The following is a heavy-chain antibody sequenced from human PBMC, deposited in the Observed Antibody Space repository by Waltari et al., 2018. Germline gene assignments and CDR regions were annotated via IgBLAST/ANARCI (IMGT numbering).Heavy chain of an antibody. CDR1: GGSFSGYY. CDR2: INHSGST. Sequence: QVQLQQWGAGLLKPSATLSLTCAVYGGSFSGYYWRWIRQPPGKGLEWIGEINHSGSTNYNPSLKSRVTISVDTSKNQFSLKLSSVTAADTAVYYCARDPPMVPAQGGYGMDVWGQGTTVTVSS. V-gene: IGHV4-34*01. J-gene: IGHJ6*02. D-gene: IGHD2-2*01. CDR3: ARDPPMVPAQGGYGMDV.